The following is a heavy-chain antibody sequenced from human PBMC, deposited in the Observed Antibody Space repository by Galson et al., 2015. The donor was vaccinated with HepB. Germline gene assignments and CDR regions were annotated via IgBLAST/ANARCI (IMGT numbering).Heavy chain of an antibody. CDR3: TREHGSSSWLIFAFDI. D-gene: IGHD6-13*01. J-gene: IGHJ3*02. Sequence: SLRLSCAASGFTFGDYAMSWFRQAPGKGLEWVGFIRSKAYGGTTEYAASVKGRFTISRDDSKSIAYLQMNSLKTEDTAVYYCTREHGSSSWLIFAFDIWGQGTMVTVSS. V-gene: IGHV3-49*03. CDR2: IRSKAYGGTT. CDR1: GFTFGDYA.